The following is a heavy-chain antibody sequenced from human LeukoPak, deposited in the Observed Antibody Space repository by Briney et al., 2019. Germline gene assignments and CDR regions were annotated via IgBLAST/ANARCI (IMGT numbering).Heavy chain of an antibody. CDR3: ARVWGRRITMVRGVIGYFDY. V-gene: IGHV3-30-3*01. CDR2: ISYDGSNK. CDR1: GFTFSCYA. J-gene: IGHJ4*02. Sequence: GRSLRLSCAASGFTFSCYAMHWVRQAPGKGLEWVAVISYDGSNKYYADSVKGRFTISRDNSKNTLYLQMNSLRAEDTAVYYCARVWGRRITMVRGVIGYFDYWGQGTLVTVSS. D-gene: IGHD3-10*01.